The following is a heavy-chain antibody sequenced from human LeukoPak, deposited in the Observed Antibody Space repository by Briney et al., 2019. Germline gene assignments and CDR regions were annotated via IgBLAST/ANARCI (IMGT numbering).Heavy chain of an antibody. CDR2: ISAYSGNT. J-gene: IGHJ6*03. Sequence: ASVKVSCKASGYTFTSYGISWVRQAPGQGLEWMGWISAYSGNTNYAQKLQGRVTMTTDTSTSTAYMELRSLRSDDTAVYYCARLGYCSSTSCPDQDYYYYYYMDVWGKGTTVTVSS. D-gene: IGHD2-2*01. CDR1: GYTFTSYG. V-gene: IGHV1-18*01. CDR3: ARLGYCSSTSCPDQDYYYYYYMDV.